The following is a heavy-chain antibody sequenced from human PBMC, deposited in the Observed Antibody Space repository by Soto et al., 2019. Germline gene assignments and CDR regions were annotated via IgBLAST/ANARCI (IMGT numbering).Heavy chain of an antibody. J-gene: IGHJ6*02. V-gene: IGHV4-39*01. D-gene: IGHD2-15*01. CDR2: IYYSGST. CDR3: ATQARGGRKYYGMDV. Sequence: KASETLSLTCTVSGGSISSGRYYWGWIRQPPGKGLEWIANIYYSGSTYDNPSLNSRITISVDTSKNQFSLKLSSVTAADTAVYYCATQARGGRKYYGMDVWAQGTTVTVSS. CDR1: GGSISSGRYY.